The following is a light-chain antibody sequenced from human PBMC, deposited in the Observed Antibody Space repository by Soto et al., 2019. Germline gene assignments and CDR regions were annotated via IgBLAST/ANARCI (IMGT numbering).Light chain of an antibody. V-gene: IGLV2-14*01. Sequence: QSALTQPASVSGSPGQSITISCTGTNSDVGGYDYVSWYQQHPDKAPKLMIYEVSNRPSGISTRFSGSKSGNTASLTISGLQAEDEADYYCCSYTTNSPWVFGGGTKLTVL. CDR3: CSYTTNSPWV. CDR2: EVS. J-gene: IGLJ3*02. CDR1: NSDVGGYDY.